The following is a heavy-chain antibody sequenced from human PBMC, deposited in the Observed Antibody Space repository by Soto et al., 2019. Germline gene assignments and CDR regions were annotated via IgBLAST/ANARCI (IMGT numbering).Heavy chain of an antibody. V-gene: IGHV4-30-2*01. CDR3: ARGMTTLTTLDY. Sequence: SETLSLTCAVSGGSISSGGYSWSWIRQPPGKGLEWIGYIYHSGSTYYNPSLKSRVTISVDRSKNQFSLKLSSVTAADTAVYYGARGMTTLTTLDYWGQGTLVPVSS. J-gene: IGHJ4*02. CDR2: IYHSGST. D-gene: IGHD4-4*01. CDR1: GGSISSGGYS.